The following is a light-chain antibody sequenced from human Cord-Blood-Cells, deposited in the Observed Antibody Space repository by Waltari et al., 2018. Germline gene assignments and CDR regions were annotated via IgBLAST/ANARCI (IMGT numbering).Light chain of an antibody. CDR3: QQYDNVIVT. J-gene: IGKJ3*01. CDR1: QVISNY. Sequence: DIHMPQSPSSLSASVGDRVTITCQPSQVISNYLNCYQQKPGKAPKPLSYDGSNLDNAVPPRFSGSGSETDFTFSISCLQAEDNAAYYSQQYDNVIVTFGARTKVDIK. CDR2: DGS. V-gene: IGKV1-33*01.